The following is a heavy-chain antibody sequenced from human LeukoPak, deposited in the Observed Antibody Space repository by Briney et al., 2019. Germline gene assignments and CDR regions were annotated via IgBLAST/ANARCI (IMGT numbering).Heavy chain of an antibody. D-gene: IGHD6-13*01. CDR2: ISTSTTST. CDR1: GFTFSSYG. Sequence: PGGSLRLSCAASGFTFSSYGMTWVCQAPGKGLQWVASISTSTTSTYYAESVKGRFTISRDNSKNTLYLQMTSLRAEDTAVYYCAKMTSSWYRKSVRWGQGTLVTVSS. J-gene: IGHJ4*02. V-gene: IGHV3-23*01. CDR3: AKMTSSWYRKSVR.